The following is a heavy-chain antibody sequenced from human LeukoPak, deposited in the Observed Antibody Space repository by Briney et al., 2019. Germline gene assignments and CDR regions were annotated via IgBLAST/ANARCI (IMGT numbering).Heavy chain of an antibody. CDR1: GGSISSYY. Sequence: PSETLSLTCTVSGGSISSYYWSWIRQPPGKGLEWIGYIYYSGSTNYNPSLKSRVTISVDTSKNQFSLKLSSVTAADTAVYYCASSIVVVTATPHFDYWGQGTLVTVSS. J-gene: IGHJ4*02. V-gene: IGHV4-59*12. CDR3: ASSIVVVTATPHFDY. D-gene: IGHD2-21*02. CDR2: IYYSGST.